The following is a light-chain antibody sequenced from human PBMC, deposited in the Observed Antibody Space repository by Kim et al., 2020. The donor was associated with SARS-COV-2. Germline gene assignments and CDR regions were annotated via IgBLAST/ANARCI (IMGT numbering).Light chain of an antibody. CDR1: QSLLDSHGNNY. V-gene: IGKV2-28*01. J-gene: IGKJ4*01. Sequence: DFVMTQSPVSLPVTPGEPASISCRSSQSLLDSHGNNYLDWYLQKSGQSPQLLIYLGSNRASGVPDRFSGSGSGTDFTLKISRVEAEDIGVYYCMQALQTPLSFGGGTKLEI. CDR3: MQALQTPLS. CDR2: LGS.